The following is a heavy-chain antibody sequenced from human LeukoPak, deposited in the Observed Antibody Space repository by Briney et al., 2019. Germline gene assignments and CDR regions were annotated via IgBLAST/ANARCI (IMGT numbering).Heavy chain of an antibody. V-gene: IGHV4-61*02. J-gene: IGHJ6*03. CDR2: IYTSGST. CDR3: ARVLSSYYYYYMDV. D-gene: IGHD6-19*01. Sequence: SETLSLTCTVYGGSISSGSYYWSWIRQPAGKGLEWIGRIYTSGSTNYNPSLKSRVTISVDTSKNQFSLKLSSVPAAGAAVYYCARVLSSYYYYYMDVWGKGTTVTVSS. CDR1: GGSISSGSYY.